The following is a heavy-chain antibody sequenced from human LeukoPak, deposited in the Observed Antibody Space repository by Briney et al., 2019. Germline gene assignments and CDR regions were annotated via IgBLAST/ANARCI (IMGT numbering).Heavy chain of an antibody. CDR3: AREKWLLPVDY. D-gene: IGHD3-22*01. V-gene: IGHV4-61*06. Sequence: CLWIRQPPGKGLEWIGYIYYSGSTNYNPSLKSRVTISVDTSKNQFSLKLSSVTAADTAVYYCAREKWLLPVDYWGQGTLVTVSS. CDR2: IYYSGST. J-gene: IGHJ4*02.